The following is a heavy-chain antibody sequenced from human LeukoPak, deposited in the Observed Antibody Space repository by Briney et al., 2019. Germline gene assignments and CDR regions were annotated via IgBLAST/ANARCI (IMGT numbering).Heavy chain of an antibody. Sequence: GGSLRLSCAASGFTFSNAWMSWVRQAPGKGLEWVGRIKSKTDGGTTDYAAPVKGRFTISRDDSKNTLYLQMNSLKAEDTAVYYCTTDFDIAARPVYWGQGTLVTVSS. CDR2: IKSKTDGGTT. V-gene: IGHV3-15*01. CDR1: GFTFSNAW. CDR3: TTDFDIAARPVY. J-gene: IGHJ4*02. D-gene: IGHD6-6*01.